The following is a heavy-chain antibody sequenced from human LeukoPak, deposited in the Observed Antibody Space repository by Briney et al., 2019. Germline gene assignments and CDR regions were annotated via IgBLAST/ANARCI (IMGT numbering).Heavy chain of an antibody. Sequence: ASVKVSCKASGYTFTGYYMHWVRQASGQGLEWMGWINPNSGGTNYAQKFQGRVTMTRDTSISTAYMELSRLRSDDTAVYYCARVPPTRPIWFDPWGQGTLVTVSS. CDR3: ARVPPTRPIWFDP. V-gene: IGHV1-2*02. D-gene: IGHD4-11*01. CDR1: GYTFTGYY. J-gene: IGHJ5*02. CDR2: INPNSGGT.